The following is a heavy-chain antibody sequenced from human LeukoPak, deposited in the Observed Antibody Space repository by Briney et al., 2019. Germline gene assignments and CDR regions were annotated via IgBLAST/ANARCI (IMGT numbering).Heavy chain of an antibody. CDR2: ISGSGGSI. J-gene: IGHJ6*02. D-gene: IGHD5/OR15-5a*01. V-gene: IGHV3-23*01. Sequence: PGGSLRLSCEASGFTFSSYAMSWVRQAPGTGLEWVSAISGSGGSIYYADSMKGRFTISRENAKNSLYLQMNSLRAGDTAVYYCARGSTIGSMDVWGQGTTVTVSS. CDR1: GFTFSSYA. CDR3: ARGSTIGSMDV.